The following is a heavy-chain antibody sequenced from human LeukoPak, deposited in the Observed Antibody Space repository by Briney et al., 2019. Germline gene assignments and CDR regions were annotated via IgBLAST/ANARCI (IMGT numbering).Heavy chain of an antibody. CDR3: ARDGYCSGGSCYRWYFDL. V-gene: IGHV4-31*03. Sequence: SGTLSLTCTVSGGSISSGGYYWSWIRQHPGKGLEWIGYIYYSGSTYYNPSLKSRVTISVDTSKNQFSLKLSSVTAADTAVYYCARDGYCSGGSCYRWYFDLWGRGTLVTVSS. J-gene: IGHJ2*01. CDR1: GGSISSGGYY. D-gene: IGHD2-15*01. CDR2: IYYSGST.